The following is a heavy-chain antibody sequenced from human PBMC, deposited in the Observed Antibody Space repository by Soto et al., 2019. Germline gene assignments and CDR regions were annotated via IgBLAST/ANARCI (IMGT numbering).Heavy chain of an antibody. CDR2: IYWDDDK. D-gene: IGHD3-3*01. CDR3: AHRILRTVFGLVTTTAIYFDF. J-gene: IGHJ4*02. Sequence: QITLNESGPTVLKPAETLTLTCTFSGFSLTTSGVGVGWIRQSPGKAPEWLALIYWDDDKRYSASLKSRLTITKDPSKNQVVLTMASVDPADTATYYCAHRILRTVFGLVTTTAIYFDFWGQGTPVVVSS. V-gene: IGHV2-5*02. CDR1: GFSLTTSGVG.